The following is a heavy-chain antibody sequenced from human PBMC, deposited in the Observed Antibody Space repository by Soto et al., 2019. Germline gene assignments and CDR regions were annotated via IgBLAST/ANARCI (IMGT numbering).Heavy chain of an antibody. V-gene: IGHV3-48*02. D-gene: IGHD3-16*01. CDR1: GFTFSSYS. Sequence: EVQLVESGGGLVQPGGSLRLSCAASGFTFSSYSMNWVRQAPGKGLEWVSYISSSSSTIYYADSVKGRFTISRDNAKNSLYLQMNSLRDEDTAVYYCAREMGPYYYYGMDVWGQGTTVTVSS. J-gene: IGHJ6*02. CDR2: ISSSSSTI. CDR3: AREMGPYYYYGMDV.